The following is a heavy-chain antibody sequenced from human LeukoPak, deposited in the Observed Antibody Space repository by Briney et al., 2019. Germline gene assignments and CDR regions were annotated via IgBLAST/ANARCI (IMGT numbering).Heavy chain of an antibody. J-gene: IGHJ5*02. CDR3: ARDREISARPGGWFDP. D-gene: IGHD6-6*01. V-gene: IGHV1-69*13. CDR2: LSPMLA. CDR1: GGTLNDFA. Sequence: ASVKVSCKVVGGTLNDFAISWVRQAPGQGLERMGGLSPMLATYAQRFRGRVTITADESTDTVYMELGSLTSEDTATYFCARDREISARPGGWFDPWGQGTLVTVSS.